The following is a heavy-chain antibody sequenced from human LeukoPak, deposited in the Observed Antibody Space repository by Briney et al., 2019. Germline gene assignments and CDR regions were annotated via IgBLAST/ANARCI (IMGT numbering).Heavy chain of an antibody. CDR1: GYPFPSYG. J-gene: IGHJ4*02. V-gene: IGHV1-18*01. CDR3: ARDGSNSWYFDY. Sequence: ASVRVSCTASGYPFPSYGFAWVRQAPGQGLEWMGWIRVYDGDTNVAQKFQGRVTLTKDTSTSTVNMELRSLRSEDTAVYYCARDGSNSWYFDYWGQGTLVTVSS. CDR2: IRVYDGDT. D-gene: IGHD6-13*01.